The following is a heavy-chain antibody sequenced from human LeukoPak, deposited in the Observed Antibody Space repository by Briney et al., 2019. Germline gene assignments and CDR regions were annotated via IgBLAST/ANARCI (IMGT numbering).Heavy chain of an antibody. D-gene: IGHD5-18*01. CDR1: GFTFSSYD. V-gene: IGHV3-13*01. CDR3: ARGLWEAGHAFDI. CDR2: IGTAGDT. Sequence: PGGSLRLSCAASGFTFSSYDMHWVRQATGKGLKGVTAIGTAGDTYYPGSVKGRFTISRENAKNSLYLQMNSLRAGDTAVYYCARGLWEAGHAFDIWGQGTMVTVSS. J-gene: IGHJ3*02.